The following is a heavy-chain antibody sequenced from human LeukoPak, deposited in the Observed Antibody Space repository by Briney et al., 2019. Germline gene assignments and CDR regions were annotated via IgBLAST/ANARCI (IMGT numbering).Heavy chain of an antibody. CDR1: GFTFSDYY. CDR3: AKDRGSSSPMSYYFDY. V-gene: IGHV3-33*06. Sequence: PGGSLRLSFAASGFTFSDYYMSWIRQAPGKGLEWVAVIWYDGSNKYYADSVKGRFTISRDNSKNTLYLQMNSLTAEDTAIYYCAKDRGSSSPMSYYFDYWGQGTLVTVSS. D-gene: IGHD6-19*01. J-gene: IGHJ4*02. CDR2: IWYDGSNK.